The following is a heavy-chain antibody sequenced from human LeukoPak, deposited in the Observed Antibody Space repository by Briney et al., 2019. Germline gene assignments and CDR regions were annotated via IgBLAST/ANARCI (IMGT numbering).Heavy chain of an antibody. J-gene: IGHJ5*02. Sequence: PSETLSLTCTVSGGSISSGSYYWSWIRQPAGKGLEWIGRIYTSGSTNYNPPLKSRVTISVETFKNQFSLKLSSVTAADTAVYYCARGGLLRGDWFDPWGQGTLVTVSS. CDR2: IYTSGST. CDR3: ARGGLLRGDWFDP. D-gene: IGHD2-15*01. CDR1: GGSISSGSYY. V-gene: IGHV4-61*02.